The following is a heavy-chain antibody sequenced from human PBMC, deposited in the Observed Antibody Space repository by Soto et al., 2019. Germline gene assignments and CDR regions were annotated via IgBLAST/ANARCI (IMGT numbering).Heavy chain of an antibody. CDR1: GDSVSSNGIA. CDR3: ARGINSALDI. J-gene: IGHJ3*02. CDR2: TYYRSKWYN. V-gene: IGHV6-1*01. Sequence: SQTLSLPCAMSGDSVSSNGIAWNWIRQSPSRGLEWLGRTYYRSKWYNDYAVSVKSRITINPDTSKNQFSLQLDSVTPEDTAVYYCARGINSALDIWGQGTMLTVSS. D-gene: IGHD3-16*01.